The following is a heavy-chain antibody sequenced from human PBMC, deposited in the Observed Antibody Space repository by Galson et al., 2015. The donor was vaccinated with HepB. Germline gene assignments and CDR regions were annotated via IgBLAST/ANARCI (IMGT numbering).Heavy chain of an antibody. Sequence: SVKVSCKASGYTFTSYGISWVRQAPGQGLEWMGWISAYNGNTNYAQKLQGRVTMTTDTSTSTAYMELRSLRSDDTAVYYCAISRLGELSLIPDAFDIWGQGTMVTVSS. D-gene: IGHD3-16*02. CDR1: GYTFTSYG. CDR2: ISAYNGNT. J-gene: IGHJ3*02. V-gene: IGHV1-18*01. CDR3: AISRLGELSLIPDAFDI.